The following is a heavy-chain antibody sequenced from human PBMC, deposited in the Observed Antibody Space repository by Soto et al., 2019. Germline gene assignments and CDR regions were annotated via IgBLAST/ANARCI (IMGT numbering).Heavy chain of an antibody. J-gene: IGHJ6*03. D-gene: IGHD2-15*01. V-gene: IGHV3-11*01. CDR1: GFTFSAYY. Sequence: QVQLVESGGGLVKPGGSLRLSCAASGFTFSAYYMSRMRQAPGKGLEWVSYISGSCSTIYYADSVKGRFTISRDNAKHSLHLQMNSLRAEDTAVYYCASGVAASHFYFYYMDVWGKGTTVTVSS. CDR2: ISGSCSTI. CDR3: ASGVAASHFYFYYMDV.